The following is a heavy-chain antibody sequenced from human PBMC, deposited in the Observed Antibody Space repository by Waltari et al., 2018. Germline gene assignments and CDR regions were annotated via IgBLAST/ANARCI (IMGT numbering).Heavy chain of an antibody. D-gene: IGHD3-3*01. Sequence: QVQLQQWGAGLLKPSETLSLTCAVYGGSFSGYYWSWIRQPPGKGLEWIGEINHSGSTTYNPSLKSRVTISVDTSKNQFSLKLSSVTAADTAVYYCARRRAFWSGSFDYWGQGTLVTVSS. CDR1: GGSFSGYY. J-gene: IGHJ4*02. CDR3: ARRRAFWSGSFDY. V-gene: IGHV4-34*01. CDR2: INHSGST.